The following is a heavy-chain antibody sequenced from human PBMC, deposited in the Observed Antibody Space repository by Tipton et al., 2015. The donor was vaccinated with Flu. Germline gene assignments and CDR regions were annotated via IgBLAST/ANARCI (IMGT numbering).Heavy chain of an antibody. CDR2: IYYSGNT. Sequence: TLSLTCDVSGGSITTSFYYWAWIRQPPGKGLEWLGSIYYSGNTYYNPSLKSRVSISVDTSRNQFSLTLNSVTAADTAVYFCARGNWGGAFDTWGQGTMVTVSS. J-gene: IGHJ3*02. CDR1: GGSITTSFYY. D-gene: IGHD7-27*01. V-gene: IGHV4-39*07. CDR3: ARGNWGGAFDT.